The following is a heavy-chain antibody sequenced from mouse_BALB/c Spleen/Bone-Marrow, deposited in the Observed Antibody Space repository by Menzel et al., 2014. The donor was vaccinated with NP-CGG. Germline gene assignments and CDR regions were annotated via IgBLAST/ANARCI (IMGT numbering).Heavy chain of an antibody. J-gene: IGHJ3*01. CDR1: GYTFTSYW. CDR2: IDPYDSET. V-gene: IGHV1-52*01. CDR3: ARGRDCDVFAY. Sequence: QVQLHQSGAELVWPGALVKLSCKASGYTFTSYWMNWVKQRPDQALEWIGRIDPYDSETHYNQKFKDKAILAVDKSSSTAYMQLSSLKSEDSAAYYCARGRDCDVFAYWGQGTLVTVSA.